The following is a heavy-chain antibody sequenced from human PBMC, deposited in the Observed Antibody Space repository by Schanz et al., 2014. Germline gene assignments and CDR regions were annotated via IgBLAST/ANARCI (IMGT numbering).Heavy chain of an antibody. D-gene: IGHD6-13*01. CDR1: GYTFTSYD. V-gene: IGHV1-69*09. CDR2: IIPSLGLA. J-gene: IGHJ4*02. CDR3: ARDGVDAAAGGNY. Sequence: QVQLIQSGAEVKKPGASVKVSCTASGYTFTSYDINWVRQAPGQGLEWMGRIIPSLGLAKYEQKFQDKVTITADTSTTTAYMELSGLRSDDTAVYYCARDGVDAAAGGNYWGQGTLXTVSS.